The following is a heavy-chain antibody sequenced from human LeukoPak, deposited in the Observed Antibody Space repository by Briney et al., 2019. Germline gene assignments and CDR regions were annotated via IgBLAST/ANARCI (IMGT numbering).Heavy chain of an antibody. Sequence: GGSLRLSCAASGFTFSNYSMNWVRQAPGKGLEWDSSITSSGSYIYYADSVKGRFTISRDNARNSLYLQMNSLRAEDTAIYYCARAEALKFRDFDYWGQGTLVTVSS. CDR2: ITSSGSYI. J-gene: IGHJ4*02. V-gene: IGHV3-21*01. CDR3: ARAEALKFRDFDY. CDR1: GFTFSNYS.